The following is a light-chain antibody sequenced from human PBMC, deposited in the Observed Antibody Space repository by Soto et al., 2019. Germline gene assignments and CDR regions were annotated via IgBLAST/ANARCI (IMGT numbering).Light chain of an antibody. CDR3: QQYYRTPPT. J-gene: IGKJ2*01. Sequence: DIVMTQSPDPLAVSLGERATINCKSSQSAFDISNNKNYLAWYQQKPRQPPKLLIYWASTRESGVPDRFSGSGSETDYTLTISSLQAEDVAVYYCQQYYRTPPTFGQGTKLEIK. CDR2: WAS. V-gene: IGKV4-1*01. CDR1: QSAFDISNNKNY.